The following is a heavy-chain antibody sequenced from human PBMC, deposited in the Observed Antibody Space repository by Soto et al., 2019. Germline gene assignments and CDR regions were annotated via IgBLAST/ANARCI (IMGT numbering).Heavy chain of an antibody. Sequence: EVQLVESGGGLVQPGGSLRLSCAASGFTFSTYNMNGVRQAPGKGLEWVSYISSSSSSIYYADSVKGRFTISRDNAKNSLYLQMNSLRAEDTAVYYCARDREDVVIPSYFDYWGQGTLVTVSS. CDR2: ISSSSSSI. J-gene: IGHJ4*02. CDR1: GFTFSTYN. D-gene: IGHD2-2*01. CDR3: ARDREDVVIPSYFDY. V-gene: IGHV3-48*01.